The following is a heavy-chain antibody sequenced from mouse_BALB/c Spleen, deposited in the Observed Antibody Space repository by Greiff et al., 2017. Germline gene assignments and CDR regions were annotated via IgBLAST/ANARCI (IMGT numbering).Heavy chain of an antibody. CDR3: ARVESMITTEETGAWFAY. V-gene: IGHV5-6-5*01. CDR1: GFTFSSYA. Sequence: EVKLVESGGGLVKPGGSLKLSCAASGFTFSSYAMSWVRQTPEKRLEWVASISSGGSTYYPDSVKGRFTISRDNARNILYLQMSSLRSEDTAMYYCARVESMITTEETGAWFAYWGQGTLVTVSA. D-gene: IGHD2-4*01. J-gene: IGHJ3*01. CDR2: ISSGGST.